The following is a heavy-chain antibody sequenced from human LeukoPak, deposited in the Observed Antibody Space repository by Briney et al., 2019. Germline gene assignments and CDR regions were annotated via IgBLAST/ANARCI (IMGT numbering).Heavy chain of an antibody. J-gene: IGHJ5*02. D-gene: IGHD2-15*01. Sequence: ASVMVSCKASGYTFASYDINWVRQATGQGLEWMGWMNPNSGNTGYAQTFQGRVTMTRNTSISTAYMELSSLRSEDTAVYYCARGGRWPKENWIDPWGQGTLVTVSS. CDR2: MNPNSGNT. CDR3: ARGGRWPKENWIDP. V-gene: IGHV1-8*01. CDR1: GYTFASYD.